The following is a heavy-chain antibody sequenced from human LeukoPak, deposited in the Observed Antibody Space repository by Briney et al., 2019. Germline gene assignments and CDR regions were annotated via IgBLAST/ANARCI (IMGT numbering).Heavy chain of an antibody. CDR1: GYTFSPYW. J-gene: IGHJ4*02. V-gene: IGHV3-48*01. Sequence: GGSLRLSCVASGYTFSPYWMSWVRQAPGKGLEWVSYITRSSSAKFYADSVKGRFTISRDNAENLLYLQMNSLRAEDTAVYYCTRDQEGSDYWGQGTLVTVSS. CDR2: ITRSSSAK. CDR3: TRDQEGSDY.